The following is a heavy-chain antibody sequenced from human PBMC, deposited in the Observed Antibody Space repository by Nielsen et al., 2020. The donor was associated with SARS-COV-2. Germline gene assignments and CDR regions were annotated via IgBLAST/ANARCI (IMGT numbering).Heavy chain of an antibody. CDR3: AREDSSSCHDS. CDR2: FYHTGST. D-gene: IGHD2-2*01. CDR1: TDSFSDYY. J-gene: IGHJ4*02. V-gene: IGHV4-4*08. Sequence: SETLSLTCTVSTDSFSDYYWSWFRQPPGQRLEWIGYFYHTGSTRSNPSLKSRVTISVDTSKNQYSLKLSSVTAADTAVYYCAREDSSSCHDSWGQGTLVTVSS.